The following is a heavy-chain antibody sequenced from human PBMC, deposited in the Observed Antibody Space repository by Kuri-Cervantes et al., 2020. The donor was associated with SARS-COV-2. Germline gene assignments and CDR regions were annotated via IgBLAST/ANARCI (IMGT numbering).Heavy chain of an antibody. CDR2: IIPIFGTA. V-gene: IGHV1-69*06. CDR3: ATLPRDILRVGHNRFPYYYGMDL. Sequence: SVKVSCKASGGTFSSYAISWVRQAPGQGLEWMGGIIPIFGTANYAQKFQGRATMTEDTSTDTAYMELSSLRSEDTAVYYCATLPRDILRVGHNRFPYYYGMDLWGQGTTVTVSS. D-gene: IGHD2-8*01. CDR1: GGTFSSYA. J-gene: IGHJ6*02.